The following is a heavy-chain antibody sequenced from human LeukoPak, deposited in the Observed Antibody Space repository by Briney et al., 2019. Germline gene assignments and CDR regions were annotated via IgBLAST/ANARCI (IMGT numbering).Heavy chain of an antibody. CDR2: IYYSGST. CDR3: ARVPYYHDSSGYYYAYFDY. V-gene: IGHV4-59*01. Sequence: SETLSLTCNVSGGSISTYYWNWIRQPPGKGLEWIGFIYYSGSTSYNPSLKSRVTISVDTSTNQFSLKLSSVTAADTAVYYCARVPYYHDSSGYYYAYFDYWGQGTLVTVSS. J-gene: IGHJ4*02. D-gene: IGHD3-22*01. CDR1: GGSISTYY.